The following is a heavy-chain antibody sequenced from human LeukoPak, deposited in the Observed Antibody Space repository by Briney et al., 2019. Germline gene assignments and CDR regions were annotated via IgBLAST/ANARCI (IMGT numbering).Heavy chain of an antibody. D-gene: IGHD3-22*01. J-gene: IGHJ4*02. V-gene: IGHV3-74*01. CDR2: INSDGSNT. CDR3: AKDDDSSGPLDD. CDR1: GFTFSSYW. Sequence: GGSLRLSCAASGFTFSSYWMHWVRQAPGKGLVWVSRINSDGSNTNYADSVKGRFTISRDNSKNTLYLQMNSLRAEDTAVYYCAKDDDSSGPLDDWGQATLLTVSS.